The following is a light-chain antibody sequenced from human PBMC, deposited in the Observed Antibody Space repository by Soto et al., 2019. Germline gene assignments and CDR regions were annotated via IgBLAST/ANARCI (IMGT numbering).Light chain of an antibody. CDR2: VAS. Sequence: EIVMTQSPATLSVSPGDRATLSCRASQSVSSNLAWYQQKPGQAPRLLIYVASTRATGIPARFSGSGSGTEFTITISSLQSEDFAVYYCQQYNNWPQTFGQGTKVEIK. J-gene: IGKJ1*01. CDR1: QSVSSN. V-gene: IGKV3-15*01. CDR3: QQYNNWPQT.